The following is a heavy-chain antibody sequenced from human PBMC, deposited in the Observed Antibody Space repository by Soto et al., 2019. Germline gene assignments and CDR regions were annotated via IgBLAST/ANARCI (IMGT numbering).Heavy chain of an antibody. D-gene: IGHD3-10*01. Sequence: GGSLRLSCAASGFNVSNSFMSWVRQAPGKGLEWISVIYNVGGTYYADSVKGRFTISRDFSKNTLYLQMNSLRAEDSAVYYCARDGGITMFRGRARGFDIWGPGTMVTVSS. J-gene: IGHJ3*02. CDR3: ARDGGITMFRGRARGFDI. CDR1: GFNVSNSF. CDR2: IYNVGGT. V-gene: IGHV3-53*01.